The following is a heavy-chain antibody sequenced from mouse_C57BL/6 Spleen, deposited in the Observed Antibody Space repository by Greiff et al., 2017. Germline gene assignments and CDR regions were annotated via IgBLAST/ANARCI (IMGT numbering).Heavy chain of an antibody. V-gene: IGHV5-17*01. D-gene: IGHD2-5*01. CDR3: ARLYYSNPTPYYYAMDY. CDR2: ISSGSSTI. J-gene: IGHJ4*01. Sequence: EVLGVESGGGLVKPGGSLKLSCAASGFTFSDYGMHWVRQAPEKGLEWVAYISSGSSTIYYADTVKGRFTISRDNAKNTLFLQMTSLRSEDTAMYYCARLYYSNPTPYYYAMDYWGQGTSVTVSS. CDR1: GFTFSDYG.